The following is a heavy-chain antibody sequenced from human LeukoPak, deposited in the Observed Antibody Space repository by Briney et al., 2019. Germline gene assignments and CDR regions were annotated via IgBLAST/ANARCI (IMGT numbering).Heavy chain of an antibody. CDR3: ARDHPKWELMGFDY. CDR2: IYSGGTT. Sequence: GGSLRLSCAASGFTVSSNYMSWVRQAPGKGLEWVSVIYSGGTTYYADSVKGRFTISRDNSKNTLYLQMNSLRAEDTAVYYCARDHPKWELMGFDYWGQGILVTVSS. D-gene: IGHD1-26*01. CDR1: GFTVSSNY. J-gene: IGHJ4*02. V-gene: IGHV3-66*01.